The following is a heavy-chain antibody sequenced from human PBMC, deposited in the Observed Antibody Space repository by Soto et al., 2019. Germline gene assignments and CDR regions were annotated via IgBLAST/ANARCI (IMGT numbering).Heavy chain of an antibody. D-gene: IGHD2-2*01. J-gene: IGHJ4*02. CDR3: ARGRRIVVVPAARQNPFDY. CDR1: GGSFSGYY. Sequence: QVQLQQWGAGLLKPSETLSLTCAVYGGSFSGYYWSWIRQPPGKGLEWIGEINHSGSTNYNPSLKSRVTKSVDTSKYQFSLKLSSVTAADTAVYYCARGRRIVVVPAARQNPFDYWGQGTLVTVSS. CDR2: INHSGST. V-gene: IGHV4-34*01.